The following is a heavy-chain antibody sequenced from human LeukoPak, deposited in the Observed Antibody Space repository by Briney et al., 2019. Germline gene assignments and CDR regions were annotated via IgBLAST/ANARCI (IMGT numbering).Heavy chain of an antibody. CDR1: RCTFINYP. CDR3: ARDRRIAGAGYYYGMDV. Sequence: SVKDSRKSTRCTFINYPISAVRQARAQGLDWMGRIIPICGISNYAQKFQGRVTISADKSTNTHYIELSSLRSEDTEVYCCARDRRIAGAGYYYGMDVRVRG. J-gene: IGHJ6*01. CDR2: IIPICGIS. V-gene: IGHV1-69*04. D-gene: IGHD6-13*01.